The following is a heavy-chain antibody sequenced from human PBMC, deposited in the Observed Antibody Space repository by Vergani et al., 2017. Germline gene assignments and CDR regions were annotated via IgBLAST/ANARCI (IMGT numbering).Heavy chain of an antibody. V-gene: IGHV4-39*01. D-gene: IGHD6-13*01. CDR3: ATEKQQLTYYFDY. J-gene: IGHJ4*02. Sequence: QVQLQESGPGLVKPSETLSLTCTVSGGSISSSSYYWGWIRQPPGKGLEWIGSIYYSGSTYYNPSLKSRVTISVDTSKNKFSLKLSSVTAADTAVYYCATEKQQLTYYFDYWGQGTLVTVSS. CDR2: IYYSGST. CDR1: GGSISSSSYY.